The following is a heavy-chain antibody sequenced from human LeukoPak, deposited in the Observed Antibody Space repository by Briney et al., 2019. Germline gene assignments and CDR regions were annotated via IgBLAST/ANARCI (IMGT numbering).Heavy chain of an antibody. D-gene: IGHD2-2*02. CDR1: GFTLSDYY. CDR3: AQDIHSFQSDY. Sequence: KPGGSLRLSCAASGFTLSDYYMGWIRQAPGKGLEWLSYISGSGTTMYYADSVKGRFTISRDNAKNSLDLQMNSLRAEDTAIYYCAQDIHSFQSDYWGQGTLVTVSS. CDR2: ISGSGTTM. V-gene: IGHV3-11*04. J-gene: IGHJ4*02.